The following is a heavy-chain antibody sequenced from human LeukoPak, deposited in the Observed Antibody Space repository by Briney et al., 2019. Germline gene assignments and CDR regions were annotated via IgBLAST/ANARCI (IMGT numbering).Heavy chain of an antibody. CDR1: GYTYNSYW. V-gene: IGHV5-51*01. CDR2: IYPIESKT. J-gene: IGHJ4*02. D-gene: IGHD5-24*01. Sequence: GESLKISCQGSGYTYNSYWIGWVRQMPGKGLECIGIIYPIESKTKYTQSFEGQVTISADKSINTAYLQWTSLKASDTAMYFCATRDGYNLLSWGQGTLVTVSS. CDR3: ATRDGYNLLS.